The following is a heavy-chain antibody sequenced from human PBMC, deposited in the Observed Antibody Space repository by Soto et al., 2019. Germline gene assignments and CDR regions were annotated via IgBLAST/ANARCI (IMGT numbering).Heavy chain of an antibody. D-gene: IGHD3-10*02. CDR3: ASDLGSCVRNYYYSGLDV. CDR2: IIPIFGTA. CDR1: GGTFSSYA. J-gene: IGHJ6*02. Sequence: SVKVSCKASGGTFSSYAISWVRQAPGQGLEWMGGIIPIFGTANYAQKFQGRATITADESTSTAYMELSSLRPEGTAVYYCASDLGSCVRNYYYSGLDVWGQGTTVTVSS. V-gene: IGHV1-69*13.